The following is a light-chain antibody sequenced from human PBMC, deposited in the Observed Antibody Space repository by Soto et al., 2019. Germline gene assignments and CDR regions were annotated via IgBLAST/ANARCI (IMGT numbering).Light chain of an antibody. Sequence: QSALTQPASVSGSPGQSITISCTGTSSDVGGYNYVSWYQQHPGKPPKLMIYDVSNRPSGVSNRFSGSKSGNTASLTISGLQAEDEADYYCSSYTSSSSYVFGTETKLTVL. CDR1: SSDVGGYNY. J-gene: IGLJ1*01. CDR3: SSYTSSSSYV. CDR2: DVS. V-gene: IGLV2-14*01.